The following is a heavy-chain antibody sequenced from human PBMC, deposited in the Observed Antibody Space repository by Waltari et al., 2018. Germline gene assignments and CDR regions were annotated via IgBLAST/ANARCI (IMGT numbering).Heavy chain of an antibody. CDR3: ARDLKYTNGWYEMPV. Sequence: QVNLQESGPGLVTPSQPLPLPCTVSGGSVSSGCSSWSWLRPRPGEAVEWIGHIYNTWNTDYNPSLRSRVDISLDTSENQFSLKVNLLTAADTAVYYCARDLKYTNGWYEMPVWGQGTLVTVSS. V-gene: IGHV4-31*03. CDR1: GGSVSSGCSS. D-gene: IGHD6-13*01. CDR2: IYNTWNT. J-gene: IGHJ4*02.